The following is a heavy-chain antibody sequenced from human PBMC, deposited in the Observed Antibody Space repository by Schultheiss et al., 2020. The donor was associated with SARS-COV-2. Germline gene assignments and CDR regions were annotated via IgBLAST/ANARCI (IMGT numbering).Heavy chain of an antibody. CDR1: GFTFSSYG. D-gene: IGHD6-13*01. J-gene: IGHJ4*02. CDR3: TTRGAAAWEYYFDY. Sequence: GGSLRLSCAASGFTFSSYGMHWVRQAPGKGLEWVAVISYDGSNKYYADSVKGRFTISRDNAKNSLYLQMNSLRAEDTAVYYCTTRGAAAWEYYFDYWGQGTLVTVSS. V-gene: IGHV3-30*03. CDR2: ISYDGSNK.